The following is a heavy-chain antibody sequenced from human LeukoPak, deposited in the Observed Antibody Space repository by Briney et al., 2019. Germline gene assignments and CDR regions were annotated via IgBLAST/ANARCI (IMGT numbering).Heavy chain of an antibody. V-gene: IGHV1-2*02. D-gene: IGHD3-10*01. CDR2: INPNSGGT. CDR1: GYTFTGYY. Sequence: TSVKVSCKASGYTFTGYYMHWVRQAPGQGLEWMGWINPNSGGTNYAQKFQGRVTMTRDTSISTAYMELSRLRSDDTAVSYCASPSRGVRGVMDYWGQGTLVTVSS. CDR3: ASPSRGVRGVMDY. J-gene: IGHJ4*02.